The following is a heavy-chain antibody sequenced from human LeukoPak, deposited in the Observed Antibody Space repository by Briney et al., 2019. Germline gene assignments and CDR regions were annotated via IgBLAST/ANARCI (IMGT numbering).Heavy chain of an antibody. V-gene: IGHV4-4*07. J-gene: IGHJ5*02. CDR1: GGSINSYY. CDR3: ARVQYLRTDWFDP. D-gene: IGHD2-2*01. CDR2: IYSSGST. Sequence: SETLSLTCTVSGGSINSYYWSWIRQPAGKGLEWIGRIYSSGSTTYNPSLKSRVTMSVDTSENQFSLRLSSVTAADTAVYYCARVQYLRTDWFDPWGQGTLVTVSS.